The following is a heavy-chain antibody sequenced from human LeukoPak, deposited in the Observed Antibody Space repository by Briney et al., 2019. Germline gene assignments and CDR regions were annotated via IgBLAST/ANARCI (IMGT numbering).Heavy chain of an antibody. CDR2: ISSNGDNT. CDR3: VRGTGY. CDR1: GFTFSIYV. J-gene: IGHJ4*02. Sequence: GGSLRLSCSVSGFTFSIYVMHWVRQAPGKGLEYVSAISSNGDNTYYADSVKGRFTISGDNSKNTLYLQMGSLRADDTAVYYCVRGTGYWGQGTLVTVSS. V-gene: IGHV3-64D*06.